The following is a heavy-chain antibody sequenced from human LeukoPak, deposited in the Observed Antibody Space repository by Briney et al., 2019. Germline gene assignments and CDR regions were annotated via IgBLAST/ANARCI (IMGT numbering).Heavy chain of an antibody. J-gene: IGHJ4*02. CDR2: ISGSGGST. V-gene: IGHV3-23*01. CDR1: GFTFSSYA. CDR3: AKGGTSWGATRYYFDY. D-gene: IGHD2-2*01. Sequence: PGGSLRLSCAASGFTFSSYAMSWVRQAPGKGLEWVSAISGSGGSTYYADSVKGRFTISRDNSKNTLYLQMNSLRAEDTAVYYCAKGGTSWGATRYYFDYWGQGTLVTVSS.